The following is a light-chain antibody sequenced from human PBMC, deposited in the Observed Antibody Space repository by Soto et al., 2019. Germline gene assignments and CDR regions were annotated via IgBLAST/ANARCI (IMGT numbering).Light chain of an antibody. V-gene: IGKV3-11*01. CDR3: QQRSNWPVT. CDR1: QSVSSS. CDR2: DAS. Sequence: EIVLTQSPGTLSLSPGERATLSCRASQSVSSSLAWYQQKPGQAPRLLIYDASTRATAISARFSGSGSGTDFTLTISSLEAEDFAVYYCQQRSNWPVTFGQGTKVEVK. J-gene: IGKJ1*01.